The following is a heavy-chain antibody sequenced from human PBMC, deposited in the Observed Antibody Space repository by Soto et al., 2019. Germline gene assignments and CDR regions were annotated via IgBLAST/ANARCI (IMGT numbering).Heavy chain of an antibody. CDR1: GYSFTSYW. Sequence: GESLKISCKGSGYSFTSYWIGWVRQMPGKGLEWMGIIYPGDSDTRYSPSFQGQVTISADKSISTAYLQWSSLKASDTAMYYCARQDEDSSSWYLFDYWGQGTLVTVSS. D-gene: IGHD6-13*01. CDR3: ARQDEDSSSWYLFDY. V-gene: IGHV5-51*01. CDR2: IYPGDSDT. J-gene: IGHJ4*02.